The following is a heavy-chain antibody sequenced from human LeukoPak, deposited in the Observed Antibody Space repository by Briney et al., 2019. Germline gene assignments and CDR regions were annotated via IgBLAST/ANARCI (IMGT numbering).Heavy chain of an antibody. CDR3: AKRISGSYGCNY. V-gene: IGHV3-23*01. CDR1: GFTFSTYA. Sequence: GGSLRLSCAASGFTFSTYAMSWVRQAPGKGLEWVSAISGTGGDTFYADSVKGRFTISRDNSKNTLYLQMNSLRAEDTAVYYCAKRISGSYGCNYWGQGTLVTVSS. D-gene: IGHD1-26*01. J-gene: IGHJ4*02. CDR2: ISGTGGDT.